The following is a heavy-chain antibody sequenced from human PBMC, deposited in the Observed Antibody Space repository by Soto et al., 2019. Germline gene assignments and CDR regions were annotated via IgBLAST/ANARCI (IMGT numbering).Heavy chain of an antibody. Sequence: SETLSLTCTVSGGSISSYYWSWIRQPAGKGLEWIGRIYTSGSTNYNPSLKSRVTMSVDTSKNQFSLKLSSVAAADTAVYYCARGSYYYESSGDFDYWGQGTLVTVSS. V-gene: IGHV4-4*07. CDR1: GGSISSYY. D-gene: IGHD3-22*01. CDR2: IYTSGST. J-gene: IGHJ4*02. CDR3: ARGSYYYESSGDFDY.